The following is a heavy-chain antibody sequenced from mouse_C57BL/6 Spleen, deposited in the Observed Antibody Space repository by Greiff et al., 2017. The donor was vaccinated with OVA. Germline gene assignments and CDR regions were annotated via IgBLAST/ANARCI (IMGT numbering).Heavy chain of an antibody. D-gene: IGHD2-1*01. V-gene: IGHV1-54*01. CDR3: ARSSYGNYGYWYFDV. CDR2: INPGSGGT. Sequence: VQLVESGAELVRPGTSVKVSCKASGYAFTNYLIEWVKQRPGQGLEWIGVINPGSGGTNYNEKFKGKATLTADKSSSTAYMQLSSLTSEDSAVYFCARSSYGNYGYWYFDVWGTGTTVTVSS. J-gene: IGHJ1*03. CDR1: GYAFTNYL.